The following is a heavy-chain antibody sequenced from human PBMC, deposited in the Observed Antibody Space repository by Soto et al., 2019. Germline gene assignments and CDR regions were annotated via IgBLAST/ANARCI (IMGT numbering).Heavy chain of an antibody. CDR1: GFTFSDHY. CDR3: ASDTFYYGSGF. J-gene: IGHJ4*02. Sequence: QGQLVQSGGGLVAPGGSLRLSCAASGFTFSDHYKTWIRQAPGKGLEWVSKISSDGTLTFYADSVEGRFTVSRDNAKNSLYLQMDSLRAEDTAVYYCASDTFYYGSGFWGQGTLVTVSS. V-gene: IGHV3-11*01. D-gene: IGHD3-10*01. CDR2: ISSDGTLT.